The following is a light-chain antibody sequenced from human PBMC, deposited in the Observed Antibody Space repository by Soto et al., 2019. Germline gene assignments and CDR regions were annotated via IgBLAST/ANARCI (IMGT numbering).Light chain of an antibody. CDR2: DAS. J-gene: IGKJ5*01. CDR3: QQRSNWPTT. V-gene: IGKV3-11*01. CDR1: QSVSSY. Sequence: EIVMTQSAATLSGPAGKRATLSCRASQSVSSYLAWYQQKPGQAPRLLIYDASNRATGIPARFSGSGSGTDFTLTISSLEPEDFAVYYCQQRSNWPTTFGQGTRLEIK.